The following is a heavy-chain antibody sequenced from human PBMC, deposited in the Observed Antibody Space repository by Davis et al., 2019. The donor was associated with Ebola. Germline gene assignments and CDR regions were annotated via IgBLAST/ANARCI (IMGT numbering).Heavy chain of an antibody. CDR1: GYTFTGFY. Sequence: ASVKVSCKTSGYTFTGFYIHWLRQTPGQGLEWMGWINPTSGGTNYAQKFQGRITLTRDTSMSTAYMELKRLSSDDTALYYCERDSSGPETFDIWGQGTMVTVSS. D-gene: IGHD3-10*01. J-gene: IGHJ3*02. CDR2: INPTSGGT. CDR3: ERDSSGPETFDI. V-gene: IGHV1-2*02.